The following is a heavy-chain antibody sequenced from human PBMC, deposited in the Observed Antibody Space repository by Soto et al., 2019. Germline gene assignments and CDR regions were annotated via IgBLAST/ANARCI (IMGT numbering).Heavy chain of an antibody. D-gene: IGHD2-2*01. CDR1: GFTFSSYA. Sequence: PGGSLRFSCAASGFTFSSYAMSWVRQAPGKGLEWVSAISGSGGSTYYADSVKGRFTISRDNSKNTLYLQMNSLRAEDTAVYYCAKSRLDAHVYYYYMDVWGKGTTVTVSS. CDR2: ISGSGGST. J-gene: IGHJ6*03. V-gene: IGHV3-23*01. CDR3: AKSRLDAHVYYYYMDV.